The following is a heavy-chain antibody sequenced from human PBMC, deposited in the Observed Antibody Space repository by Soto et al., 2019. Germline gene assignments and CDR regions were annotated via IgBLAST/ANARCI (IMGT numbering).Heavy chain of an antibody. V-gene: IGHV1-69*12. J-gene: IGHJ4*02. CDR2: IIPIFGPA. CDR1: GGTFSSYA. CDR3: ARDRRDGYNSEFAY. D-gene: IGHD2-21*01. Sequence: QVQLVQSGAEVKKPGSSVKVSCKASGGTFSSYAISWVRQAPGQGLEWMGGIIPIFGPANYAQKLKGRVTITADGSTSTAYMELSSLTSEDTAVYYCARDRRDGYNSEFAYWGQGTLVIVSS.